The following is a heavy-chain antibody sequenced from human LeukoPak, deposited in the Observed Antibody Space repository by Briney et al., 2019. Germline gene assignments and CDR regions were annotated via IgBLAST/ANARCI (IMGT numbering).Heavy chain of an antibody. J-gene: IGHJ4*02. CDR2: IHYSGST. Sequence: SETLSLTCTVSGGSISSYYWSWIRQPPGKGLEWIGYIHYSGSTNYNPSLKSRVTISVDTSKNQFSLKLSSVTAADTAVYYCAATGYSSGWDNFDYWGQGTLVTVSS. CDR3: AATGYSSGWDNFDY. D-gene: IGHD6-19*01. CDR1: GGSISSYY. V-gene: IGHV4-59*08.